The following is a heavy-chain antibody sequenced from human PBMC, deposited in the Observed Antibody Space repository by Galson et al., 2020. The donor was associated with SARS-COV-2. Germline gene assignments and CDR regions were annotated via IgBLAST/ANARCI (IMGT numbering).Heavy chain of an antibody. Sequence: TWGSLRLSCAASRFTFNSYAMHWVRQATGKGLEWVAVISYDGSNKYQEDSVKGRFTLSRDNSKNTLYLQMNSLRAEDTAVYYCARPLGHGDYYYGMDVWGQGTTVTVSS. V-gene: IGHV3-30-3*01. CDR2: ISYDGSNK. J-gene: IGHJ6*02. CDR3: ARPLGHGDYYYGMDV. D-gene: IGHD4-17*01. CDR1: RFTFNSYA.